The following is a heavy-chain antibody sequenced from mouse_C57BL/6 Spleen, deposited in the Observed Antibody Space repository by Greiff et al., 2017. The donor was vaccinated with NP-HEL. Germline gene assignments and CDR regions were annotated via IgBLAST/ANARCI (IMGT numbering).Heavy chain of an antibody. Sequence: EVQVVESGEGLVKPGGSLKLSCAASGFTFSSYAMSWVRQTPEKRLEWVAYISSGGDYIYYADTVKGRFTISRDNARNTLYLQMSSRKSEDTAMYYCTRGDYYGSSYGYFDVWGTGTTVTVSS. D-gene: IGHD1-1*01. CDR3: TRGDYYGSSYGYFDV. CDR1: GFTFSSYA. J-gene: IGHJ1*03. CDR2: ISSGGDYI. V-gene: IGHV5-9-1*02.